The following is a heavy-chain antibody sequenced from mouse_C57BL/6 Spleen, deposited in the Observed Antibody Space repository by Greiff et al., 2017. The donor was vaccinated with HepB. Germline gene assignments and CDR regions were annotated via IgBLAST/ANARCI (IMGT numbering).Heavy chain of an antibody. CDR3: ARGGGFDY. Sequence: VQLKQSGPELVKPGASVKISCKASGYSFTGYYMHWVKQSSEKSLEWIGEINPSTGGTSYNQKFKGKATLTVDKSSSTAYMQLKSLTSEDSAVYYCARGGGFDYWGQGTTLTVSS. CDR2: INPSTGGT. V-gene: IGHV1-43*01. CDR1: GYSFTGYY. J-gene: IGHJ2*01.